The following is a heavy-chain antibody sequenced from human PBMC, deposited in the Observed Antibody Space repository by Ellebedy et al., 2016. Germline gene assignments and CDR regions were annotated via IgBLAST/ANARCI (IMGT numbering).Heavy chain of an antibody. CDR3: AKSSYDSSASYVYYFDY. CDR2: TSYDGSNQ. Sequence: GGSLRLXXAASGFTLSSYGMHWVRQAPGKGLEWVAVTSYDGSNQYYADSVKGRFTISRDNSKNTLYLQMNSLRAEDTAVYYCAKSSYDSSASYVYYFDYWGQGTLVTVSS. D-gene: IGHD3-22*01. CDR1: GFTLSSYG. J-gene: IGHJ4*02. V-gene: IGHV3-30*18.